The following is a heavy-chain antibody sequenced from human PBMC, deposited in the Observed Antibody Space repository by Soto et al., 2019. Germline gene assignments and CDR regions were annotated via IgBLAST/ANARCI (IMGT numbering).Heavy chain of an antibody. D-gene: IGHD6-13*01. CDR1: GFTFSDYY. Sequence: QVQLVESGGGLVKPGGSLRLSCAASGFTFSDYYMSWIRQAPGKGLEWVSYISSSGSTIYYADSVKGRFTISRDNAKNALYLQMNSLRAEDTAVYYCARDIAAHPIWMSGMDVWGQGTTVTVSS. CDR2: ISSSGSTI. J-gene: IGHJ6*02. V-gene: IGHV3-11*01. CDR3: ARDIAAHPIWMSGMDV.